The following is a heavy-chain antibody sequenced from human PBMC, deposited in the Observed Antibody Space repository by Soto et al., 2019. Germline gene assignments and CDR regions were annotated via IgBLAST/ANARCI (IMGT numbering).Heavy chain of an antibody. V-gene: IGHV3-23*01. CDR1: GFTFSSFA. Sequence: GGSLRLSCAASGFTFSSFAMSWVRQAPGKGLEWVSGINSRAGTTYYADSVKGRFTISRDNSKNTLYLQMNSLTAEDTAVYYCAKDRSSNSCYAFAYWGRGSLVIVSS. CDR2: INSRAGTT. J-gene: IGHJ4*02. CDR3: AKDRSSNSCYAFAY. D-gene: IGHD2-2*01.